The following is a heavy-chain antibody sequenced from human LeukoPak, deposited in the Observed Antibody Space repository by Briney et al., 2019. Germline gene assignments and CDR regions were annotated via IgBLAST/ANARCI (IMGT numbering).Heavy chain of an antibody. J-gene: IGHJ4*02. Sequence: TGGSLRLSCAASGFTFSSYAMSWVRQAPGKGLEWVSSISSSSSYIYYADSVKGRFTISRDNAKNSLYLQMNSLRAEDTAVYYCARYNDSTFDYWGQGTLVTVSS. CDR2: ISSSSSYI. CDR3: ARYNDSTFDY. CDR1: GFTFSSYA. D-gene: IGHD3-22*01. V-gene: IGHV3-21*01.